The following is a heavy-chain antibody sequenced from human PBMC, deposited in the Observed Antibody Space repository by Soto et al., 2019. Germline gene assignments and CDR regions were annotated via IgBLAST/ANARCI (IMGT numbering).Heavy chain of an antibody. V-gene: IGHV4-59*01. D-gene: IGHD3-3*01. Sequence: QVQLQESGTGLVKPSETLSLTCTVSGGSISTYYWSWIRQPPGKVLEWIGYIYYNGRSNYNPSLESRVTISLDTSQSQFSLKLSSVSAADTAVYYCARDGSGYDFWSGPYFFDYWGPGTLVTVSS. CDR3: ARDGSGYDFWSGPYFFDY. CDR2: IYYNGRS. CDR1: GGSISTYY. J-gene: IGHJ4*02.